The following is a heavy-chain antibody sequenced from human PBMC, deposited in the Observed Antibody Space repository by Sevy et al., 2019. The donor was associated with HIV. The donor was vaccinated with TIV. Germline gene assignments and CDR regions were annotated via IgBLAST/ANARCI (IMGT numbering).Heavy chain of an antibody. Sequence: GESLKISCAASGFTFSSYSMNWVRQAPGKGLEWVSYISSSSSTIYYADSVKGRFTISRDNAKNSLYLQMNSLRDEDTAVYYCARAVAGFLYGMDVWGQGTTVTVS. J-gene: IGHJ6*02. CDR2: ISSSSSTI. CDR3: ARAVAGFLYGMDV. D-gene: IGHD6-19*01. CDR1: GFTFSSYS. V-gene: IGHV3-48*02.